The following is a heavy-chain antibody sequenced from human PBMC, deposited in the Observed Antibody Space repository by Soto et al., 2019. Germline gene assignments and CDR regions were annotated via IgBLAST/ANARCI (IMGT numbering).Heavy chain of an antibody. V-gene: IGHV4-31*03. D-gene: IGHD3-10*01. Sequence: SETLSLTCTVSGGSISSGGYYWSWIRQHPGKGLEWIGYIYYSGSTYYNPSLKSRVTISVDTSKNQFSLKLSSVTAADTAVYYCARDRDDADSRYYYGMDVWGQGTTVTVSS. CDR1: GGSISSGGYY. CDR3: ARDRDDADSRYYYGMDV. CDR2: IYYSGST. J-gene: IGHJ6*02.